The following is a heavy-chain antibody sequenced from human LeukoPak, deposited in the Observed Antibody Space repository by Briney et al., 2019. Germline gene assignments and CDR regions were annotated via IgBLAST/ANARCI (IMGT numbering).Heavy chain of an antibody. J-gene: IGHJ4*02. CDR3: AKELMVYAHPYFDY. Sequence: GGSLRLSCAASGFTFSSYGMHWVRQAPGKGLEWVAFIRYDGSNKYYADSVKGRFTISRDNSKNTLYLQMNSLRAEDTAVYYCAKELMVYAHPYFDYWGQGTLVTVSS. V-gene: IGHV3-30*02. CDR1: GFTFSSYG. D-gene: IGHD2-8*01. CDR2: IRYDGSNK.